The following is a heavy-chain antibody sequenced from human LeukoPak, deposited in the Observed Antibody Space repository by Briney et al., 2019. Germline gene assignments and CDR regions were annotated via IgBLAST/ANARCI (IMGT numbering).Heavy chain of an antibody. CDR3: ARRHSSGWSPLYYFDY. Sequence: SETLSLTCTVSGGSISSSNYYWGWIRQPPGKGLEWIGTIYYSGSTYYNPSLKSRVTISVDTSKNQFSLKLNSVTAADAAVYYCARRHSSGWSPLYYFDYWGQGTLVTVSS. V-gene: IGHV4-39*01. J-gene: IGHJ4*02. D-gene: IGHD6-19*01. CDR1: GGSISSSNYY. CDR2: IYYSGST.